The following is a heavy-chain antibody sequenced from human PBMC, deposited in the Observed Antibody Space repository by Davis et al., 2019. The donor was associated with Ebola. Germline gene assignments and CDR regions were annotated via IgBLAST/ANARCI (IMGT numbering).Heavy chain of an antibody. Sequence: GESLKISCAASGFTFSSYWMHWVRQAPGKGLVWVSRIKTDGSYTNYADSVKGRFAIFRDNAKNTLYLQMNSLRAEDTAVYYCARQHDPSMPAPGFWGQGTLVTVSS. CDR2: IKTDGSYT. CDR1: GFTFSSYW. CDR3: ARQHDPSMPAPGF. V-gene: IGHV3-74*01. D-gene: IGHD2/OR15-2a*01. J-gene: IGHJ4*02.